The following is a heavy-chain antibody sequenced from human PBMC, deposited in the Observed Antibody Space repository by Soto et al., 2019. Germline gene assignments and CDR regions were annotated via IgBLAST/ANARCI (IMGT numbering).Heavy chain of an antibody. J-gene: IGHJ4*02. V-gene: IGHV3-23*01. CDR3: AKFRTSDYSNYATSYFDY. CDR2: ISASGGST. CDR1: GFTFSSYA. Sequence: GGSLRLSCAASGFTFSSYAMSWVRQAPRKGLEWVSTISASGGSTYYADSVKGRFTISSDSSKNTLYLQMNSLRAEDTAVYYCAKFRTSDYSNYATSYFDYWGQGTLVTVSS. D-gene: IGHD4-4*01.